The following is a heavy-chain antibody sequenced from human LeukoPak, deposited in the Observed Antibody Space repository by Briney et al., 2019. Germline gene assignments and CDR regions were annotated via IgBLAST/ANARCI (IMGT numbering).Heavy chain of an antibody. CDR2: ISYDGSNK. V-gene: IGHV3-30*04. CDR1: GFTFSSYA. Sequence: PGGSLRLSCAASGFTFSSYAMHWVRQAPGKGLEWVAVISYDGSNKYYADSVKGRFTISRDNSKNTLYLQMNSLRAEDTAVYYCAKDSSITMVRVPPWFDPWGQGTLVTVSS. D-gene: IGHD3-10*01. J-gene: IGHJ5*02. CDR3: AKDSSITMVRVPPWFDP.